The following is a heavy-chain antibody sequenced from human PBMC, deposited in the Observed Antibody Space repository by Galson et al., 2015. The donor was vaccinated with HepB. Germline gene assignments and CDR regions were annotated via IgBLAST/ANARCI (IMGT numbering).Heavy chain of an antibody. CDR1: GGSISSSSYY. D-gene: IGHD6-13*01. J-gene: IGHJ4*02. CDR3: ARHRIGYSSRSGFDY. V-gene: IGHV4-39*01. Sequence: LSLTCTVSGGSISSSSYYWGWIRQPPGKGLEWIGSIYYSGSTYYNPSLKSRVTISVDTSKNQFSLKLSSVTAADTAVYYCARHRIGYSSRSGFDYWGQGTLVTVSS. CDR2: IYYSGST.